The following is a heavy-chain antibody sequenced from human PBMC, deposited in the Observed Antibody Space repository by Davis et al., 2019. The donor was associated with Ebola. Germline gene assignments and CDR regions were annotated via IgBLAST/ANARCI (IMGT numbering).Heavy chain of an antibody. J-gene: IGHJ6*04. Sequence: PGGSLSLSCAASGFTFSSYSMNWVRHAPGNWLVWVSYISSSSSTIYYADSVKGRFTISRDNAKNALYLQMNSLRDEDTAVYYCARSWLSPYYYYGMEVWGKGTTVTVSS. CDR3: ARSWLSPYYYYGMEV. V-gene: IGHV3-48*02. D-gene: IGHD3-9*01. CDR1: GFTFSSYS. CDR2: ISSSSSTI.